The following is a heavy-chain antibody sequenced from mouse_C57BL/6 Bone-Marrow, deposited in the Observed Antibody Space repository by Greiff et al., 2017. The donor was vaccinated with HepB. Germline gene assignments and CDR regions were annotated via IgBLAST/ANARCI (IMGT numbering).Heavy chain of an antibody. D-gene: IGHD1-1*01. J-gene: IGHJ4*01. CDR1: GYTFTSYW. CDR2: IYPGNSDT. CDR3: TRRVYYGSSAYYAMDY. Sequence: VQLQQSGTVLARPGASVKMSCKTSGYTFTSYWMHWVKQRPGQGLEWIGAIYPGNSDTSYNQKFKGKAKLTAVTSASTAYMELSSLTNEDSAVYYCTRRVYYGSSAYYAMDYWGQGTSVTVSS. V-gene: IGHV1-5*01.